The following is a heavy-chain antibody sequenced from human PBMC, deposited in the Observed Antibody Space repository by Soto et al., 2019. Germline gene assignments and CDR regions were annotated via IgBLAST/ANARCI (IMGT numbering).Heavy chain of an antibody. CDR3: ARAGPVSGNHAFDI. D-gene: IGHD6-19*01. Sequence: QVQLVQSGAEVKKPGSSVKVSCKASGGSFSSYAISWVRQAPVQGLEWMGGIIPIFGAPTYPEKFQGRVTIIADKSTSTAYMELSSLRSEDTALYYCARAGPVSGNHAFDIWGQGTLVTVSS. CDR2: IIPIFGAP. CDR1: GGSFSSYA. V-gene: IGHV1-69*06. J-gene: IGHJ3*02.